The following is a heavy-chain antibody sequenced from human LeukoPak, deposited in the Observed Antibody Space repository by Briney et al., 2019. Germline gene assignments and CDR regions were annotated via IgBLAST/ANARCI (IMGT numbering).Heavy chain of an antibody. CDR2: IIHSGIT. D-gene: IGHD3-16*02. V-gene: IGHV4-34*12. CDR3: ARVHYVWGSYRYHDAFDI. Sequence: LETLSLTCAVSGGSFSDYYCCWVRQPPGKGLEWIGEIIHSGITNYNPSLKSRVTISQDTTKNQFSLKLSSVTAADTAVYYCARVHYVWGSYRYHDAFDIWGQGTMVTVSS. J-gene: IGHJ3*02. CDR1: GGSFSDYY.